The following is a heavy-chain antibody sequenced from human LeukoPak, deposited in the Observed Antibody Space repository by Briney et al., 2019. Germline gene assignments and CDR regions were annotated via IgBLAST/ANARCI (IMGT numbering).Heavy chain of an antibody. CDR1: GGSFSGYY. J-gene: IGHJ4*02. CDR3: ARAGPSMVAPPGY. Sequence: SETLSLTCAVYGGSFSGYYWSWIRQPPGKGLEWIGEINHSGSTNYNPSLKSRATISVDTSKNQFSLKLSSVTAADTAVYYCARAGPSMVAPPGYWGQGTLVTVSS. V-gene: IGHV4-34*01. CDR2: INHSGST. D-gene: IGHD4/OR15-4a*01.